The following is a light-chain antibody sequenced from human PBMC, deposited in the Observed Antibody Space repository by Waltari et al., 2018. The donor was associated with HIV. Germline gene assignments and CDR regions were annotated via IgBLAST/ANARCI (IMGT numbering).Light chain of an antibody. CDR3: SSYTSSSTYVV. J-gene: IGLJ2*01. V-gene: IGLV2-14*01. CDR1: SSDVGGYNS. CDR2: EVS. Sequence: QSALTQPASVSGSPGQSIPISCTGTSSDVGGYNSVSWYQQHPGKAPKLMIYEVSNRPSGVSNRFSGSKSGNTASLTISGLQAEDEADYYCSSYTSSSTYVVFGGGTKLTVL.